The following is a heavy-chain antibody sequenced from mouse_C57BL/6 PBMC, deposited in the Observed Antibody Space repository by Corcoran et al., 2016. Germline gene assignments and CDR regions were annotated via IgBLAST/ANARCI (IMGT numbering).Heavy chain of an antibody. V-gene: IGHV1-19*01. CDR2: INPYNGGT. Sequence: EVQLQQSGPVLVKPGASVKISCKASGYTFTDYYMNWVKQSHGKSLEWIGVINPYNGGTSYNQKFKGKATLTVDKSSSTDYMELNSLTSEDSAVYYCARMQLHSGSSYWYFDFWGKGTTVTVSS. CDR1: GYTFTDYY. D-gene: IGHD1-1*01. CDR3: ARMQLHSGSSYWYFDF. J-gene: IGHJ1*03.